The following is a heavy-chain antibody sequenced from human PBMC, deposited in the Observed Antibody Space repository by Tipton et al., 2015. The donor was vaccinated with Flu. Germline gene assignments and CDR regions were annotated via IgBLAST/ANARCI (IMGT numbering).Heavy chain of an antibody. CDR2: IYYSGST. Sequence: TLSLTCTVSGGSTSSYYWSWIRQPPGKGLEWIGYIYYSGSTNYNPSLKSRVTISVDTSKNQFSLKLSSVTAADTAVYYCATNYYGSGRYGLSWGQGTLVTVSS. CDR1: GGSTSSYY. J-gene: IGHJ5*02. D-gene: IGHD3-10*01. V-gene: IGHV4-59*08. CDR3: ATNYYGSGRYGLS.